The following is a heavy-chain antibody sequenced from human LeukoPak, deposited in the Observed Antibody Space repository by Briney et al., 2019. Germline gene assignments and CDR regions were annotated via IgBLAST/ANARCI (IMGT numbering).Heavy chain of an antibody. CDR1: GFTFSSYA. Sequence: GGSLRLSCSASGFTFSSYAMHWVRQAPGEALEYLSGVTSDGGTTYHADSVKGRFTISRDNSKNTLYLQMSSLRVEDTAVYYCVKVSSTVGATYFDYWGQGTLVTVSS. D-gene: IGHD1-26*01. J-gene: IGHJ4*02. CDR2: VTSDGGTT. V-gene: IGHV3-64D*06. CDR3: VKVSSTVGATYFDY.